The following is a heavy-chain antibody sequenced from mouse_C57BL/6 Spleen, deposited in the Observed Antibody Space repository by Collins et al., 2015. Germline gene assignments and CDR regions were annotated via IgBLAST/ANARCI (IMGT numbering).Heavy chain of an antibody. J-gene: IGHJ3*01. V-gene: IGHV1-9*01. Sequence: QVQLQQSGAELMKPGASVKISCKATGYTFSSYWIEWVKQRPGHGLEWIGEILPGSGSTNYNEKFKGKATFTADTSSNTAYMQLSSLTSEDSAVYYCARRGFDRAYWGQGTLVTVSA. CDR1: GYTFSSYW. CDR3: ARRGFDRAY. CDR2: ILPGSGST.